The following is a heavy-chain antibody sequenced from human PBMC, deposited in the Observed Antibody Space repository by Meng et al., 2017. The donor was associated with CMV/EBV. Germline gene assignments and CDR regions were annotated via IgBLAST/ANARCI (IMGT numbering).Heavy chain of an antibody. Sequence: GGSLRLSCAASGFTFSSYGMHWVRQAPGKGLEWVAFLRYDESNKYYDDSVKGRFTISRDNSKNTLYLQMNSLRAEDTAVYYCTTDFILMVYDAIDWAWGQGTLVTVSS. D-gene: IGHD2-8*01. V-gene: IGHV3-30*02. CDR1: GFTFSSYG. CDR2: LRYDESNK. CDR3: TTDFILMVYDAIDWA. J-gene: IGHJ5*02.